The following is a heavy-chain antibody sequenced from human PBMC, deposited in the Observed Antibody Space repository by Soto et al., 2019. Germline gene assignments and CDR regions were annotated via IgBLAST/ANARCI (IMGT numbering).Heavy chain of an antibody. CDR1: GGCFNDYY. D-gene: IGHD5-18*01. J-gene: IGHJ6*02. CDR3: TRGRYSSGYVDYYYYGLDV. Sequence: SETLSLTCAVYGVYGGCFNDYYWNWIRQPPGKGLEWIGEINHSGSTNYNPSLKSRVTISVDTSKNQFSLKLSSVTAADTAMYYCTRGRYSSGYVDYYYYGLDVWGPGTPVIVS. CDR2: INHSGST. V-gene: IGHV4-34*01.